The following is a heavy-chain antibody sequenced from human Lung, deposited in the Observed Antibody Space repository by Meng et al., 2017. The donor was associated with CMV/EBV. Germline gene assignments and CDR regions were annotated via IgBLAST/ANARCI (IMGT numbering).Heavy chain of an antibody. Sequence: EHVGQPGDEVEVHGGCGKVPGMGFDYPFTGYLMHWVRQAPGHGLEWMGWINPNSCGTTYAQKCQGRVTMTRDTSISTAYMELSRLRSDDTAVYYCARDGLGVVRPWGQGTLVTVSS. CDR1: DYPFTGYL. D-gene: IGHD3-3*01. J-gene: IGHJ5*02. V-gene: IGHV1-2*02. CDR2: INPNSCGT. CDR3: ARDGLGVVRP.